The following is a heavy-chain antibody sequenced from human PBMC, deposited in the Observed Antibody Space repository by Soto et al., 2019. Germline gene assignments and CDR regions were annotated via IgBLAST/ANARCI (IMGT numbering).Heavy chain of an antibody. CDR1: GGSISSYY. D-gene: IGHD1-26*01. CDR3: ARRFVGIEARYPVEGAYYYYYYMDV. V-gene: IGHV4-59*08. CDR2: IYYSGST. J-gene: IGHJ6*03. Sequence: SETLSLTCTVSGGSISSYYWSWIRQPPGKGLEWIGYIYYSGSTNYNPSLKSRVTISVDTSKNQFSLKLSSVTAADTAVYYCARRFVGIEARYPVEGAYYYYYYMDVWGKGTKVTVSS.